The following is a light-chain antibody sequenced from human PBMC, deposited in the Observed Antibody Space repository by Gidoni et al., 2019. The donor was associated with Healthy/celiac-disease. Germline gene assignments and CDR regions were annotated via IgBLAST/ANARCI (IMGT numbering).Light chain of an antibody. Sequence: DIQITQSPSSLSASVGDRVTITCRSRQSISSYLNWYQQKPGKAPKLLIYAASSLQSGVPSRFSGSGSGTDFTLTISSLQPEDFATYYCQQSYSTPRWTFGQGTKVEIK. J-gene: IGKJ1*01. CDR1: QSISSY. CDR3: QQSYSTPRWT. CDR2: AAS. V-gene: IGKV1-39*01.